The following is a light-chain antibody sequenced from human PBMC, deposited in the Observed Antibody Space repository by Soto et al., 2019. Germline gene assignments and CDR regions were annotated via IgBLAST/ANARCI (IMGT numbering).Light chain of an antibody. CDR1: NSNIGSDI. CDR2: TTN. CDR3: ATWDGGLSGPFV. J-gene: IGLJ1*01. V-gene: IGLV1-44*01. Sequence: QAVLTQPPSASGTPGQRATISCCGSNSNIGSDIVNCYQLLPGAAPEVLINTTNQRPSGVTERFSGSKSGTSASLAINGLQSEDEANSSCATWDGGLSGPFVFGTGTKVTVL.